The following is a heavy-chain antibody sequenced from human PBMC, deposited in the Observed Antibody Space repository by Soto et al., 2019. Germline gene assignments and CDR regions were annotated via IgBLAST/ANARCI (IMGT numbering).Heavy chain of an antibody. CDR2: INPNSGGT. CDR1: GYTFTGYY. J-gene: IGHJ4*02. Sequence: ASVKVSCEASGYTFTGYYMHWVRQAPGQGLEWMGWINPNSGGTNYAQKFQGRVTMTKDTSISTAYMELSRLRSEDTAVYYCAKELDNYYDSSGYYFDYWGQGTLVTISS. CDR3: AKELDNYYDSSGYYFDY. V-gene: IGHV1-2*02. D-gene: IGHD3-22*01.